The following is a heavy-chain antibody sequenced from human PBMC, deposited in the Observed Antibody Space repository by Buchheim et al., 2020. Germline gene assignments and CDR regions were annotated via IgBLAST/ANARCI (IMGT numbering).Heavy chain of an antibody. Sequence: EVQLVESGGGLVQPGGSLRLSCAASGFTVSSNYMSWVRQAPGKGLEWVSVIYSGGSKYYADSVKGRFTISRDNSKNTLYLQMNSLRAEDTAVYYCASLRSYYYDSSANYGMDVWGQGTT. V-gene: IGHV3-66*01. CDR2: IYSGGSK. CDR3: ASLRSYYYDSSANYGMDV. CDR1: GFTVSSNY. J-gene: IGHJ6*02. D-gene: IGHD3-22*01.